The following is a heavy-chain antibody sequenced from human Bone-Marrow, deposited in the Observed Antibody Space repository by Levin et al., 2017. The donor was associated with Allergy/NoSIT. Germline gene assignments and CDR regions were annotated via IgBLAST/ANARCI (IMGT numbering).Heavy chain of an antibody. CDR2: INSDGSSI. CDR3: ARDNHFDRGVNGDY. V-gene: IGHV3-74*01. D-gene: IGHD3-22*01. J-gene: IGHJ4*02. CDR1: GFTFSSYW. Sequence: GESLKISCAASGFTFSSYWMHWVRQASGKGLVWVSRINSDGSSISYADSVKGRFTISRDNARNTLYLQMNSLRAEDTAVYYCARDNHFDRGVNGDYWGQGTLVTVSS.